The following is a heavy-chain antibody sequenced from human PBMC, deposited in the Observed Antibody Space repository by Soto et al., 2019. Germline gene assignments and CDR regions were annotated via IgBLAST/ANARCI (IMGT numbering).Heavy chain of an antibody. CDR1: GGSISSGDYY. Sequence: SETLSLTCTVSGGSISSGDYYWSWIRQPPGKGLEWIGYIYYSGSTYYNPSLKSRVTISVDTSKNQFSLKLSSVTAADTAVYYCARGLIPYDYVWGSYRLDAFDIWGQGTMVTVSS. J-gene: IGHJ3*02. V-gene: IGHV4-30-4*01. CDR3: ARGLIPYDYVWGSYRLDAFDI. CDR2: IYYSGST. D-gene: IGHD3-16*02.